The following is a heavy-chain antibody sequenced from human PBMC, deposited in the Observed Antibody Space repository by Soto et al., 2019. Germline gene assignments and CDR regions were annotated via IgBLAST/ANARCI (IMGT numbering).Heavy chain of an antibody. Sequence: QVQLVESGGGVVQLGTSLRLSCAASGFTLNTYAMHWVRQVPGKGLAWVAFISYNGKNKYYGNSVKGRFTISRDDSANTLYLQMSSLRSEDTAVYYCATEGVQYVVSGLYHFQYCGRGTLVTVSS. V-gene: IGHV3-30*15. CDR1: GFTLNTYA. J-gene: IGHJ4*02. D-gene: IGHD2-15*01. CDR2: ISYNGKNK. CDR3: ATEGVQYVVSGLYHFQY.